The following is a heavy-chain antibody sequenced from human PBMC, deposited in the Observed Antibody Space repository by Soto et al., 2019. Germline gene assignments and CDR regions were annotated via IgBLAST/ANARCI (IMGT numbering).Heavy chain of an antibody. CDR1: GFTFGDYA. J-gene: IGHJ3*02. D-gene: IGHD2-2*01. CDR3: TRDDIVVVPAASDAFDI. Sequence: GGSLRLSCTASGFTFGDYAMSWFRQAPGKGLEWVGFIRSKAYGGTTEYAASVKGRFTISRDDSKSIAYLQMNSLKTEDTAVYYCTRDDIVVVPAASDAFDIWGQGTMVTVSS. V-gene: IGHV3-49*03. CDR2: IRSKAYGGTT.